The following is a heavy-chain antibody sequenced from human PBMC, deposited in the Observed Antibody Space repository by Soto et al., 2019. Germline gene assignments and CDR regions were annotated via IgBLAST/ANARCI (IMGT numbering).Heavy chain of an antibody. V-gene: IGHV4-34*01. Sequence: PSETLSLTCAVYGGSFSGYYWSWIRQPPGKGLEWIGEINHSGSTNYNPSLKSRVTISVDTSKNQFSLKLSSVTAADTAVYYCARAGGWYVYFDYWGQGTLVTVS. CDR2: INHSGST. CDR3: ARAGGWYVYFDY. D-gene: IGHD6-19*01. J-gene: IGHJ4*02. CDR1: GGSFSGYY.